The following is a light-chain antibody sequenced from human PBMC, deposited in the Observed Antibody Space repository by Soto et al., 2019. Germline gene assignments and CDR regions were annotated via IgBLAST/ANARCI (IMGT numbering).Light chain of an antibody. CDR3: RQYYNSPPT. Sequence: VMTQSPDTLSVPPGERATLHCRASQSITEKVVWYQQKSGQAPRLLIYGAFTRAAGVPARFSGSGSGTEFTLTISTPQYEESAVYFCRQYYNSPPTLGQGTKVDI. J-gene: IGKJ1*01. CDR1: QSITEK. CDR2: GAF. V-gene: IGKV3-15*01.